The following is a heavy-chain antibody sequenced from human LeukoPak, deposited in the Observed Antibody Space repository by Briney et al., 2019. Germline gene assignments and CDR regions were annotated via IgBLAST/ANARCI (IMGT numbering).Heavy chain of an antibody. CDR1: GGSFSGYY. CDR2: INHSGST. CDR3: ARESVIYYYYYGMDV. Sequence: PSETLSLTCAVYGGSFSGYYWSWIRQPPGKGLEWIGEINHSGSTNYNPSLKSRVTISVDTPKNQFSLKLSSVTAADTAVYYCARESVIYYYYYGMDVWGQGTTVTVSS. D-gene: IGHD2-21*01. J-gene: IGHJ6*02. V-gene: IGHV4-34*01.